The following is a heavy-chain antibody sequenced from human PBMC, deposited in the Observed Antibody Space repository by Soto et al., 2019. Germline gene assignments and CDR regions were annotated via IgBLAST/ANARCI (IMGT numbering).Heavy chain of an antibody. CDR2: VKQDGSAT. J-gene: IGHJ4*02. CDR3: ATSAAAPGNY. V-gene: IGHV3-7*01. D-gene: IGHD6-13*01. CDR1: GFTFSSYW. Sequence: QRLSCAASGFTFSSYWMSWVRQAPGKGLEWVANVKQDGSATYYVDSVRGRFTISRDNAKNSLYLQMNSLRAEDTAVYYCATSAAAPGNYWGQGTLVTVSS.